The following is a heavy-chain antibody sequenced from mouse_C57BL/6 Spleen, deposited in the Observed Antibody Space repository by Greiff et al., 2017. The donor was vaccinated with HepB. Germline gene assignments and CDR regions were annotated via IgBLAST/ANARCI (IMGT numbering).Heavy chain of an antibody. V-gene: IGHV1-82*01. D-gene: IGHD2-1*01. CDR1: GYAFSSSW. CDR2: IYPGDGDT. Sequence: VKLQESGPELVKPGASVKISCKASGYAFSSSWMNWVKQRPGKGLEWIGRIYPGDGDTNYNGKFKGKATLTADKSSSTAYMQLSSLTSEDSAVYFCARGFYYGNYVFAYWGQGTLVTVSA. CDR3: ARGFYYGNYVFAY. J-gene: IGHJ3*01.